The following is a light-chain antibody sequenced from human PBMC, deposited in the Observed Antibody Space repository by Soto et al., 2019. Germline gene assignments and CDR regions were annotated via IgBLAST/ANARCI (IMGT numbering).Light chain of an antibody. Sequence: QSALTQPASVSGSPGQSITISCTGTSADVGGCNYVSWYQQHPDKAPKVVIYEVSNRPSGVSNRFSGSKSGNTASLTISGLQAEYEAAYYCGSCTTSSIPVFGNATKVTV. CDR3: GSCTTSSIPV. J-gene: IGLJ1*01. V-gene: IGLV2-14*01. CDR1: SADVGGCNY. CDR2: EVS.